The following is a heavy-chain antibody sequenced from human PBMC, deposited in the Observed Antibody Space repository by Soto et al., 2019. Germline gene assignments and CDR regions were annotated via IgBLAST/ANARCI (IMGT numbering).Heavy chain of an antibody. J-gene: IGHJ3*02. Sequence: GGSLSLSCAASGFTFSSYSMNWVRQAPGKGLEWVSSISSSSSYIYYADSVKGRFTISRDNAKNSLYLQMNSLRAEDTAVYYCARDPDTVTLNNAFDIWGQGTMVTVSS. D-gene: IGHD4-17*01. V-gene: IGHV3-21*01. CDR1: GFTFSSYS. CDR3: ARDPDTVTLNNAFDI. CDR2: ISSSSSYI.